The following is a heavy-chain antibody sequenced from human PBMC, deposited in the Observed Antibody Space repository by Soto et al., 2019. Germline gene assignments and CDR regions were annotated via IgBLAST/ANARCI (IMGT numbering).Heavy chain of an antibody. D-gene: IGHD3-16*02. J-gene: IGHJ5*02. Sequence: LVKVSCKASGVTFSSYAISWVRQAPGQGLEWMGGIIPIFGTANYAQKFQGRVTITADESTSTAYMELSSLRSEDTAVYYCARDITYYDYVWGSYRHGGFGPWGQGTPVTVSS. CDR2: IIPIFGTA. CDR1: GVTFSSYA. CDR3: ARDITYYDYVWGSYRHGGFGP. V-gene: IGHV1-69*13.